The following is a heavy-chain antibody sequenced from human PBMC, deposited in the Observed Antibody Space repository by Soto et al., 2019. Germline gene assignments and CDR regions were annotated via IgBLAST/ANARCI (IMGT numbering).Heavy chain of an antibody. CDR3: ARVAYYDSSGYYFDY. D-gene: IGHD3-22*01. Sequence: SETLSLTCAVSGGSISSGGYSWSWIRQPPGKGLEWIGYIYHSGSTYYNPSLKSRVTISVDRSKNQFSLKLSSVTAADTAVYYCARVAYYDSSGYYFDYWGQGTLVTSPQ. V-gene: IGHV4-30-2*01. CDR1: GGSISSGGYS. J-gene: IGHJ4*02. CDR2: IYHSGST.